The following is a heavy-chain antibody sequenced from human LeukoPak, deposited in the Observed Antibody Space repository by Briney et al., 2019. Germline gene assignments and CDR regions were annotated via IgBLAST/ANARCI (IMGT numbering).Heavy chain of an antibody. D-gene: IGHD5-24*01. Sequence: PSETLSLTCAVYGGSFSGYYWSWIRQPPGKGLEWIGEINHSESTNYNPSLKGRVTISVDTSKNQFSLKLSSVTAADTAVYYCARREGSSESFDYWGQGTLVTVSS. V-gene: IGHV4-34*01. J-gene: IGHJ4*02. CDR3: ARREGSSESFDY. CDR1: GGSFSGYY. CDR2: INHSEST.